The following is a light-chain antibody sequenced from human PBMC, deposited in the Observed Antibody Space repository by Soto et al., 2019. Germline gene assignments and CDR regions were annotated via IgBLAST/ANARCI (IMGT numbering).Light chain of an antibody. V-gene: IGKV3-15*01. CDR3: QQYHNWPA. CDR2: GAA. Sequence: EIVITQSPATRSVSPGERATLSCRASQSVFSSLAWYRQKPGQAPRILIYGAATRATGIPARFSGSGSGTEFTLTISSMQSEDFAVYFCQQYHNWPAFGQGTKVDIK. J-gene: IGKJ1*01. CDR1: QSVFSS.